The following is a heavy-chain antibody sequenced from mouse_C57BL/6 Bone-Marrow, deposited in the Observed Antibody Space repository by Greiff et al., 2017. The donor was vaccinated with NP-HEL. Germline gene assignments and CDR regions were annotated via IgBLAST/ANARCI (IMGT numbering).Heavy chain of an antibody. D-gene: IGHD2-5*01. CDR3: ARDRDSNYDYAMDY. Sequence: QGVESGGGLVKPGGSLKLSCAASGFTFSSYAMSWVRQTPEKRLEWVATISDGGSYTYYPDNVKGRFTISRDNAKNNLYLQMSHLKSEDTAMYYCARDRDSNYDYAMDYWGQGTSVTVSS. J-gene: IGHJ4*01. CDR2: ISDGGSYT. CDR1: GFTFSSYA. V-gene: IGHV5-4*01.